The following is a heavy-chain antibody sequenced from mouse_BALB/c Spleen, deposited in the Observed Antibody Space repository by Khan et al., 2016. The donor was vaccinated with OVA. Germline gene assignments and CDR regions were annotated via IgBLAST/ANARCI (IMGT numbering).Heavy chain of an antibody. Sequence: EVELVASGGGLVQSGGSRKLSCAASGFTFSGFGMHWVRQAPERGLEWVAYISSGSNTIYYADTVKDRFTISRDNPKNTLFLQMTSLRSEDTAMYFCARTGYYYFDYWGQGTTLSVSS. D-gene: IGHD2-3*01. J-gene: IGHJ2*01. CDR1: GFTFSGFG. CDR3: ARTGYYYFDY. V-gene: IGHV5-17*02. CDR2: ISSGSNTI.